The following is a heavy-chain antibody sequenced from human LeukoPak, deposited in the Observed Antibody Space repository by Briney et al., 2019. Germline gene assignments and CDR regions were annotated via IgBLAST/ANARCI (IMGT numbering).Heavy chain of an antibody. Sequence: SETLSLTCTVSGGSISSYYWSWIRQPPGKGLEWIGYIYYSGSTNYNPSLKSRVTISVATSKNQFSLKLSSVTAADTAVYYCATGRWGSSWYRGFDPWGQGTLVTVSS. CDR2: IYYSGST. D-gene: IGHD6-13*01. CDR3: ATGRWGSSWYRGFDP. J-gene: IGHJ5*02. CDR1: GGSISSYY. V-gene: IGHV4-59*08.